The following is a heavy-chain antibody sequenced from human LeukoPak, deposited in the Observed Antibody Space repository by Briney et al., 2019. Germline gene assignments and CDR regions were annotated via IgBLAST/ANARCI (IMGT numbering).Heavy chain of an antibody. CDR1: GFTFSSYG. V-gene: IGHV3-30*18. CDR2: ISYDGSNK. Sequence: PPGGTLRLSCAASGFTFSSYGMHWVRQAPGKGLEWVAVISYDGSNKYYADSVKGRFTISRDNSKNTLYLQMNSLRAEDTAVYYCAKGIRWLQFLADYWGQGTLVTVSS. J-gene: IGHJ4*02. CDR3: AKGIRWLQFLADY. D-gene: IGHD5-24*01.